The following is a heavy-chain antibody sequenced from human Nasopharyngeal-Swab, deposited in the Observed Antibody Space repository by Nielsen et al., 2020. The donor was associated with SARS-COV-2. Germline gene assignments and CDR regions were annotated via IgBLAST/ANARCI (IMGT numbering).Heavy chain of an antibody. CDR3: ARHPLHDYGDYDLPYYYYMDV. V-gene: IGHV4-59*08. J-gene: IGHJ6*03. D-gene: IGHD4-17*01. CDR1: GGSISSYY. Sequence: GSLRLSCTVSGGSISSYYWSWIRQPPGKGLEWTGYIYYSGSTNYNPSLKSRVTISVDTSKNQFSLKLSSVTAADTAVYYCARHPLHDYGDYDLPYYYYMDVWGKGTTVTVSS. CDR2: IYYSGST.